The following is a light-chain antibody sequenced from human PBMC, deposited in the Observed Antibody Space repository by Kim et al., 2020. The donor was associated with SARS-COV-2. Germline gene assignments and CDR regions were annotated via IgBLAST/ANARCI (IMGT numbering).Light chain of an antibody. V-gene: IGLV3-10*03. J-gene: IGLJ2*01. Sequence: TCTGDGFAEKDNYWCQQKPGRGPAPVIYEENKRPSGVAERVSGSSSDTMNTSTISIAGMEAEDEDDYYCQECDSNNGVFGGGTQLTVL. CDR1: GFAEKD. CDR2: EEN. CDR3: YCQECDSNNGV.